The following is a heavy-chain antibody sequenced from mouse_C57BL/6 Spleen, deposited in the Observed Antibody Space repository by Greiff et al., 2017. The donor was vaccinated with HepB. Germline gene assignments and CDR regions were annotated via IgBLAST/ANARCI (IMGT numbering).Heavy chain of an antibody. V-gene: IGHV1-55*01. CDR2: IYPGSGST. CDR3: AREGDYDDYAMDY. CDR1: GYTFTSYW. Sequence: QVQLQQSGAELVKPGASVKMSCKASGYTFTSYWITWVKQRPGQGLEWIGDIYPGSGSTNYNEKFKSKATLTVDTSSSTAYTQLSSLTSEDSAVYYCAREGDYDDYAMDYWGQGTSVTVSS. J-gene: IGHJ4*01. D-gene: IGHD2-4*01.